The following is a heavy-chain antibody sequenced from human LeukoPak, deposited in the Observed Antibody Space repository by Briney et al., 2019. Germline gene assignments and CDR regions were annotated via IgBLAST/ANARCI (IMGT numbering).Heavy chain of an antibody. CDR3: ARFSVAGIYYYYGMDV. CDR1: GDSVSSNSAA. V-gene: IGHV6-1*01. D-gene: IGHD6-19*01. Sequence: SQTLSLTCAISGDSVSSNSAAWNWIRQSPSRGLEWLGRTYYRSKWYNDYAVSVRSRITINPDTSKNQFSLQLNSVTPEDTAVYYCARFSVAGIYYYYGMDVWGQGTTVTVSS. CDR2: TYYRSKWYN. J-gene: IGHJ6*02.